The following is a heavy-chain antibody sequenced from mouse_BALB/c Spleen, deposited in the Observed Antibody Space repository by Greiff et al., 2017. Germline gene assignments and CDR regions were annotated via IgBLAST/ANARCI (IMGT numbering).Heavy chain of an antibody. CDR3: ARDRRSTMITTTHWYFDV. Sequence: QVQLQQSGPGLVAPSQSLSITCTVSGFSLTGYGVNWVGQPPGKGLGWLGMIWGDGSTDYNSALKSRLSISKDNSKSQVFLKMNSLQTDDTARYYCARDRRSTMITTTHWYFDVWGAGTTVTVSS. CDR1: GFSLTGYG. CDR2: IWGDGST. J-gene: IGHJ1*01. V-gene: IGHV2-6-7*01. D-gene: IGHD2-4*01.